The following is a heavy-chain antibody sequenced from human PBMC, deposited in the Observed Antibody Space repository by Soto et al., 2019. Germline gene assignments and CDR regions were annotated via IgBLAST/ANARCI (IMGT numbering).Heavy chain of an antibody. J-gene: IGHJ6*02. Sequence: ASVKVSCKASGYTFTGYYMHWVRQAPGQGLEWMGWINPNSGGTNYAQKFQGWVTMTRDTSISTAYMELSRLRSDDTAVYYCARDRIVVVPAANGHYYGMDVWGQGTTVTVSS. V-gene: IGHV1-2*04. CDR3: ARDRIVVVPAANGHYYGMDV. D-gene: IGHD2-2*01. CDR2: INPNSGGT. CDR1: GYTFTGYY.